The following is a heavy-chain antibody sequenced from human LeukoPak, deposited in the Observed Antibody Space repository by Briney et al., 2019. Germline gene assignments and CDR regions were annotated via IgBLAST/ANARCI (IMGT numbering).Heavy chain of an antibody. V-gene: IGHV5-51*01. Sequence: GESLKISCKGSGYSFTSYWIGWVRQMPGKGLEWMGMIYPGDSDTRYSPSFQGKVTISADKSISTAYLQWSSLKASDTAMYYCARQLWFGEFWDDAFDIWGQGTMVTVSS. D-gene: IGHD3-10*01. CDR3: ARQLWFGEFWDDAFDI. CDR2: IYPGDSDT. J-gene: IGHJ3*02. CDR1: GYSFTSYW.